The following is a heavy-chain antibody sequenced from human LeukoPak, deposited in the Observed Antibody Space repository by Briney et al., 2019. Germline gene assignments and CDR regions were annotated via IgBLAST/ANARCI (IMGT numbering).Heavy chain of an antibody. J-gene: IGHJ4*02. Sequence: GGSLRLSCAASEFTFSSYYMTWVRQAPGKGREWVGSIRADGSAQFYVDSVRGRFTISRDNAKDSLYLQMNSLRAEDTAVYYCARWLYSGGWAIDYWGQGTMVSVSS. CDR1: EFTFSSYY. V-gene: IGHV3-7*01. CDR2: IRADGSAQ. CDR3: ARWLYSGGWAIDY. D-gene: IGHD6-19*01.